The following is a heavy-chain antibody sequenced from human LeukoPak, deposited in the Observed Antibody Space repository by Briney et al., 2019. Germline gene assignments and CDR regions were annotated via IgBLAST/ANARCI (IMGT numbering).Heavy chain of an antibody. CDR2: IYPGDSET. V-gene: IGHV5-51*01. CDR1: GYSFASYW. J-gene: IGHJ3*02. D-gene: IGHD3-22*01. CDR3: ARSGRYYYDSNDYYDAFDI. Sequence: GESLKISCKGSGYSFASYWIGWVRQLPGKGLEWMGIIYPGDSETRYSPPFQGQVTISADKSISTAYLQWSSLKASDTAMHYCARSGRYYYDSNDYYDAFDIWGQGTMVIVSS.